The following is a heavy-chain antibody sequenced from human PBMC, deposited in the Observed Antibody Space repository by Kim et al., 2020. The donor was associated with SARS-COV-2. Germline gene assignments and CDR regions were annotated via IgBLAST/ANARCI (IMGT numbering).Heavy chain of an antibody. CDR1: GFTFSSYG. D-gene: IGHD1-26*01. J-gene: IGHJ4*02. CDR3: ARVHRSYYSFDY. CDR2: IWYDGSNK. V-gene: IGHV3-33*01. Sequence: GGSLRLSCAASGFTFSSYGMHWVRQAPGKGLEWVAVIWYDGSNKYYADSVKGRFTISRDNSKNTLYLQMNSLRAEDTAVYYCARVHRSYYSFDYWGQGTLVTVSS.